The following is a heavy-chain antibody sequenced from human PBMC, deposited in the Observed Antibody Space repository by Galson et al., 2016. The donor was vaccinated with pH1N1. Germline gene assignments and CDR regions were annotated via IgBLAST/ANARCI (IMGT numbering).Heavy chain of an antibody. D-gene: IGHD6-13*01. CDR2: ITASGGNT. CDR3: VKRPTAATGPFEY. V-gene: IGHV3-23*01. J-gene: IGHJ4*02. CDR1: GFTFSSYA. Sequence: SLRLSCAASGFTFSSYAMSWVRRAPGKGLEWVSSITASGGNTYYADSVKGRFTISRDNSKNTLFLQMNSLRAEDTAVYYCVKRPTAATGPFEYWGQGTLVTVSS.